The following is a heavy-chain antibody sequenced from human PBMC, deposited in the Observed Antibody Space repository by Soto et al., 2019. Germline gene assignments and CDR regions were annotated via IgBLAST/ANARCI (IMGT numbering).Heavy chain of an antibody. D-gene: IGHD5-18*01. CDR1: GFTFSSYW. V-gene: IGHV3-74*01. J-gene: IGHJ4*02. CDR2: INSDGSST. Sequence: PGGSLRLSCAASGFTFSSYWMHWVRQAPGKGLVWVSRINSDGSSTSYADSVKGRFTISRDNAKNTLYLQMNSLRAEDTAVYYCSRGYSYGHLFDYWGQGTLVTVSS. CDR3: SRGYSYGHLFDY.